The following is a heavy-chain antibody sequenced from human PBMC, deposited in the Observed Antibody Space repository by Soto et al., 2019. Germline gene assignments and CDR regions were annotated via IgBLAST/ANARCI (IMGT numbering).Heavy chain of an antibody. CDR3: AKVRDGGFYYYFDY. Sequence: GGSLRLSCAASGFTFSSYAMNWVRQAPGKGLEWVSAISGSGGSTYYADSVKGRFTISRDNSKNTLYLQMNSLRAEDTAVYYCAKVRDGGFYYYFDYWGQGTQVTVSS. V-gene: IGHV3-23*01. CDR2: ISGSGGST. CDR1: GFTFSSYA. D-gene: IGHD3-22*01. J-gene: IGHJ4*02.